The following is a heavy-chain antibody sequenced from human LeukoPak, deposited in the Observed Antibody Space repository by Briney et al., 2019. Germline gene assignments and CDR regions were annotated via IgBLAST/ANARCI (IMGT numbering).Heavy chain of an antibody. CDR3: AREDQPRGTFDY. V-gene: IGHV3-7*05. CDR1: GFTFSNYW. J-gene: IGHJ4*02. D-gene: IGHD2-15*01. CDR2: IKQDGSEK. Sequence: PGESLRLSCAASGFTFSNYWMTWVRQAPGKGLEWVANIKQDGSEKYYVDSVKGRFTISRDNAKNSLYLQMNSLRAEDTALYYCAREDQPRGTFDYWGQGTLVTVSS.